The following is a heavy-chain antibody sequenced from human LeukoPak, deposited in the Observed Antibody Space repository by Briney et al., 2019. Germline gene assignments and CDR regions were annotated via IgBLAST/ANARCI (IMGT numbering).Heavy chain of an antibody. CDR1: GFTFSYHW. V-gene: IGHV3-7*01. Sequence: GGSLRLSCAASGFTFSYHWMTWVRQAPGKGLEWVANIKNDETVKNHVDSVKGRFTISRDNAKNSLYLQMNSLRAEDTGVYYCAKDSYSKGDYWGQGVLVTVSS. CDR2: IKNDETVK. J-gene: IGHJ4*02. D-gene: IGHD5-18*01. CDR3: AKDSYSKGDY.